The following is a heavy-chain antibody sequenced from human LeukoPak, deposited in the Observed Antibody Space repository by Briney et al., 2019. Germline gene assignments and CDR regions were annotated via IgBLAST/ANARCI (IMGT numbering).Heavy chain of an antibody. Sequence: SVKVSCKASGGTFSSYAISWVRQAPGQGLEWVGGIIPIFGTANYAQKFQGRVTITTDESTSTAYMELSSLRSEDTAVYYCARVTPGGSSSWYGPLDYWGQGTLVTVSS. CDR1: GGTFSSYA. D-gene: IGHD6-13*01. CDR3: ARVTPGGSSSWYGPLDY. V-gene: IGHV1-69*05. CDR2: IIPIFGTA. J-gene: IGHJ4*02.